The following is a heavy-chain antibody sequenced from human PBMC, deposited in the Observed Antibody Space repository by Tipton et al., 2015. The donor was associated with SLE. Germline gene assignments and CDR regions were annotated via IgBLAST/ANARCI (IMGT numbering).Heavy chain of an antibody. CDR1: GGSISSHY. J-gene: IGHJ3*02. V-gene: IGHV4-59*11. CDR2: ISNSVTT. D-gene: IGHD6-13*01. CDR3: AGQQLPSVRAFDI. Sequence: TLSLTCTVSGGSISSHYWSWIRQAPGKGLEWIGYISNSVTTNYKPSLKSRVTISVDTSKNQFSLKLSSVTAADTAVYYCAGQQLPSVRAFDIWGQGTMVTVSS.